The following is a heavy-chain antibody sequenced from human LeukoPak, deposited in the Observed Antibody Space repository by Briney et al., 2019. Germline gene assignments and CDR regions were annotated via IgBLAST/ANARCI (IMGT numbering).Heavy chain of an antibody. CDR2: IIPIFRTT. V-gene: IGHV1-69*05. J-gene: IGHJ4*02. D-gene: IGHD6-25*01. Sequence: GASVKVSCKTSGGTFSTYGFSWVRQAPGHGLEWMGVIIPIFRTTNYAQKFQGRITVTRDTSTSTVYMELSSLRSEDTAVYFCAREGAAEAKNFDYWGQGTLVIVSS. CDR1: GGTFSTYG. CDR3: AREGAAEAKNFDY.